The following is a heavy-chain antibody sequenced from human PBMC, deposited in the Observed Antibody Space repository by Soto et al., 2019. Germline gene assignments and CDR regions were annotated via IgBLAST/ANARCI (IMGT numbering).Heavy chain of an antibody. Sequence: QVQLQESGPGLVKPSETLSLTCAVSGDSISSYYCMWIRQPPGKGLESIGYLYYGRSANYNPSLKSRVTLSVDTSTTQCSLTLSSMTAEDTAVYYCALRSMAVVPEYWGQGTLVTVSS. CDR1: GDSISSYY. D-gene: IGHD3-22*01. V-gene: IGHV4-59*01. J-gene: IGHJ4*02. CDR3: ALRSMAVVPEY. CDR2: LYYGRSA.